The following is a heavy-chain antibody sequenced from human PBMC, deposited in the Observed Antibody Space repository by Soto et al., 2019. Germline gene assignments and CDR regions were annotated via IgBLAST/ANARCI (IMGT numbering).Heavy chain of an antibody. V-gene: IGHV4-61*01. D-gene: IGHD4-17*01. CDR1: GGSVSSGSYY. CDR2: IYYSGST. Sequence: QVQLQESGPGQVKPSETLSLTCTVSGGSVSSGSYYWSWIRQPPGKGLEWIGYIYYSGSTNYNPSLKSRVTISVDTSKNQFSLKLSSVTAADTAVYYCARVRSYYYYGMDVWGQGTTVTVSS. CDR3: ARVRSYYYYGMDV. J-gene: IGHJ6*02.